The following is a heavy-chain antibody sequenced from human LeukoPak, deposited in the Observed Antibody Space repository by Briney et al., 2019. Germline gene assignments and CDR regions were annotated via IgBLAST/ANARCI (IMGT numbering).Heavy chain of an antibody. V-gene: IGHV4-38-2*01. CDR2: TFYSGGA. J-gene: IGHJ4*02. CDR1: GYSISSGYY. Sequence: SETLSLTCAVSGYSISSGYYWGWIRQPPGKGLEWIVSTFYSGGAYYNPSLKSRVTISLDTSKNQFSLKLRSVTATDTAVYYCASINWSRSYFDYWGQGTLVTVSS. D-gene: IGHD1-1*01. CDR3: ASINWSRSYFDY.